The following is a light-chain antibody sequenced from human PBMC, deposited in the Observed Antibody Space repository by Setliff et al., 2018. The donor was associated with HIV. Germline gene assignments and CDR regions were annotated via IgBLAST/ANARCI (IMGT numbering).Light chain of an antibody. CDR3: CSYAGSSTYV. CDR1: SSDVGNYNL. J-gene: IGLJ1*01. V-gene: IGLV2-23*02. CDR2: EVS. Sequence: QSVLTQPASASGSPGQSITISCTGTSSDVGNYNLVSWYQQHPGKAPKLMIYEVSKRPSGVSNRFSGSKSGNTASLTISGLQAEDEADYYCCSYAGSSTYVFGTGTKVTVL.